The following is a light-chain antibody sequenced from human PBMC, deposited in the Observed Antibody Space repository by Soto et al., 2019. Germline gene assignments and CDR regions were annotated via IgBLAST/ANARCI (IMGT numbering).Light chain of an antibody. Sequence: QSALTQPASVSGSPGQSITISCAGTSRDIGAYNLVSWYQQPPGKAPKLLIYEVRNRPSGISYRFSGSKSGTTASLTISSLLPEEAADYYCRAYTSRSTLVFGGGTKLTVL. CDR2: EVR. J-gene: IGLJ2*01. CDR3: RAYTSRSTLV. V-gene: IGLV2-14*01. CDR1: SRDIGAYNL.